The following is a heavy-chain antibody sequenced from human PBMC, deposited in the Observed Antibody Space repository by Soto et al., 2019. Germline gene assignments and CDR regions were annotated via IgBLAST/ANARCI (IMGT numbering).Heavy chain of an antibody. CDR1: GYSFTNYW. CDR3: ARSRITGSTWTFDY. Sequence: GESLKISCKGSGYSFTNYWIGWVRRMPGKGLEWMGIIYPGDSDTRYSPSFQGQVTISVDKSISTAYLQWRSLKASDSGMYYCARSRITGSTWTFDYWGQETLVTVSS. V-gene: IGHV5-51*01. J-gene: IGHJ4*02. D-gene: IGHD1-20*01. CDR2: IYPGDSDT.